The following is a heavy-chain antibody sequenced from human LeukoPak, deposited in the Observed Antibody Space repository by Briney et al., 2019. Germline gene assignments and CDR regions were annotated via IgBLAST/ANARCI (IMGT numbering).Heavy chain of an antibody. V-gene: IGHV3-23*01. CDR1: GFTFSSYA. D-gene: IGHD3-22*01. CDR3: AKAVMIVVVHDVFDI. J-gene: IGHJ3*02. CDR2: ISGSGGST. Sequence: GGSLRLSCAASGFTFSSYAMSWVRQAPGKGLEWVSAISGSGGSTYYADSVKGRFTIFRDNSKNTLYLQMNSLRAEDTAVYYCAKAVMIVVVHDVFDIWGQGTMVTVSS.